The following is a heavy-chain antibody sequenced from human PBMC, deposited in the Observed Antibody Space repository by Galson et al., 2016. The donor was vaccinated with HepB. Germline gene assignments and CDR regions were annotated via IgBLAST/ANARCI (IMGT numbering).Heavy chain of an antibody. CDR3: ARSLLGYCSSTRCHGAWFDP. V-gene: IGHV4-59*01. CDR1: GGSISSYY. Sequence: ETLSLTCTVSGGSISSYYWSWIRQPPGKGLEWIGYIYYSGSTNYNPSLKSRVTISVDTSKNQFSLKLSSVTAADTAVYYCARSLLGYCSSTRCHGAWFDPWGQGTLVTVSS. CDR2: IYYSGST. D-gene: IGHD2-2*01. J-gene: IGHJ5*02.